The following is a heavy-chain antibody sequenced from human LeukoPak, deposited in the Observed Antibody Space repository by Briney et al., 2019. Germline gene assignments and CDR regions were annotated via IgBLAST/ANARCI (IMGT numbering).Heavy chain of an antibody. CDR1: GFTFSSYS. CDR2: ISSSSSYI. V-gene: IGHV3-21*04. CDR3: ARGSSGYDYVWGSYRNAFDI. D-gene: IGHD3-16*02. J-gene: IGHJ3*02. Sequence: KTGGSLRLSCAASGFTFSSYSMNWVRQAPGKGLEWVSSISSSSSYIYYADSVKGRFTISRDNAKNSLYLQMNSLRAEDTALYYCARGSSGYDYVWGSYRNAFDIWGQGTMVTVSS.